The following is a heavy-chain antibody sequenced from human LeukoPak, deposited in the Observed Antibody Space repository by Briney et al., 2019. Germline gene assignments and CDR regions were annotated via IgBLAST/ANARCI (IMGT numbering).Heavy chain of an antibody. CDR1: GGSFSGYY. CDR3: ARVLPGIAARPIDFDY. V-gene: IGHV4-34*01. Sequence: PSETLSLTCAVYGGSFSGYYWSWIRQPPGKGLEWIGEINHSGSTNYNPSLTSRVTISVDTSKNQFSLRLSSVTAADTAVYYCARVLPGIAARPIDFDYWGQGTLVTVSS. D-gene: IGHD6-6*01. J-gene: IGHJ4*02. CDR2: INHSGST.